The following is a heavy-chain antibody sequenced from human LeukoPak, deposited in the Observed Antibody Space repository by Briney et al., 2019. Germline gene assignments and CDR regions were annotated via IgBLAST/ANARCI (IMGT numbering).Heavy chain of an antibody. Sequence: GGSLRLSCAASGFTFSSYAMSWVRQAPGKGLEWVSAISGSGGSTYYADSVKGRFTISRDNSKNTLYLQMNSLRAEDTAVYYCAKDQGYYDYVWGSYPLLDFDYWGQGTLVTVSS. CDR2: ISGSGGST. V-gene: IGHV3-23*01. D-gene: IGHD3-16*01. J-gene: IGHJ4*02. CDR1: GFTFSSYA. CDR3: AKDQGYYDYVWGSYPLLDFDY.